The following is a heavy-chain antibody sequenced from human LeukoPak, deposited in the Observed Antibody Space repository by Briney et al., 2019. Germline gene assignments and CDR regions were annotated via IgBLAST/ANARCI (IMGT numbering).Heavy chain of an antibody. Sequence: ASVKVSCKASGYTFSGYYIHWVRQAPGQGLEWMGWISPYRGGTKFAQKFQGRVSMTWDSSLTTAQMELSSLRSDDTAVYYCARVRDSNGYGIERFDYWGQGTLVIVSS. D-gene: IGHD3-22*01. CDR2: ISPYRGGT. V-gene: IGHV1-2*02. J-gene: IGHJ4*02. CDR3: ARVRDSNGYGIERFDY. CDR1: GYTFSGYY.